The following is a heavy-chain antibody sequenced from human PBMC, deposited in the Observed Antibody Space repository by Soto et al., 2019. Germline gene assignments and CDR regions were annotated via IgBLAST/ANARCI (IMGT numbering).Heavy chain of an antibody. CDR2: ITASGGRT. Sequence: EVHLLESGGGLVQPGWSLRLSCTASGFTFSSYAMTWFRHAPGRGLEWVSGITASGGRTFYADSVKGRFTISRDNSRSTLYLQMNSLRAEDTAVYYCAKDTRYADYVRWFDSWGQGTLVTVSS. J-gene: IGHJ5*01. D-gene: IGHD4-17*01. CDR1: GFTFSSYA. V-gene: IGHV3-23*01. CDR3: AKDTRYADYVRWFDS.